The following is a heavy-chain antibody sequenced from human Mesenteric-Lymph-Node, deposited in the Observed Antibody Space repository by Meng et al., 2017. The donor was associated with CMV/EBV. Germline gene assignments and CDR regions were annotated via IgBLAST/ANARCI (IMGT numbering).Heavy chain of an antibody. V-gene: IGHV1-18*01. CDR2: VSAFNGDS. D-gene: IGHD2-2*01. Sequence: ASVKVSCKASGYTFTNYGISWVRQAPGQGLEWMGWVSAFNGDSNYAQKLQGRVTMTTDTSTRTAYMELRSLRSDYTAVYYCARDCSRTSCSFDYWGQGTLVTVSS. CDR3: ARDCSRTSCSFDY. J-gene: IGHJ4*02. CDR1: GYTFTNYG.